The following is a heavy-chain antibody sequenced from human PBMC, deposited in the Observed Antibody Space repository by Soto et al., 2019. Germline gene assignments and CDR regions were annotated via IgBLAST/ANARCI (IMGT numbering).Heavy chain of an antibody. D-gene: IGHD1-26*01. CDR3: ARAIELLWLER. CDR2: ISYSGST. V-gene: IGHV4-39*01. J-gene: IGHJ5*02. CDR1: GGSISSDSYY. Sequence: PSETLSLTCTVSGGSISSDSYYWGWIRQSPEKGLEWIASISYSGSTYYNPTLKSRLIISVDTSKNQSSLKLSSVIAADTAVYYCARAIELLWLERWGQGTLVTVSS.